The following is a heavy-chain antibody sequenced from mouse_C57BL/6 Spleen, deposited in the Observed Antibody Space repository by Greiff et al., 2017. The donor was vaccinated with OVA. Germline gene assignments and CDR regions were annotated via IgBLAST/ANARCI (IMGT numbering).Heavy chain of an antibody. V-gene: IGHV1-52*01. CDR2: IDPSDSET. Sequence: VQLQQPGAELVRPGSSVKLSCKASGYTFTSYWMHWVKQRPIQGLEWIGNIDPSDSETHYNQKFKDKATLTVDKSSSTAYMQLSSLTSEDSAVYYCARGTVVAPYDMDYWGQGTSVTVSS. J-gene: IGHJ4*01. CDR3: ARGTVVAPYDMDY. D-gene: IGHD1-1*01. CDR1: GYTFTSYW.